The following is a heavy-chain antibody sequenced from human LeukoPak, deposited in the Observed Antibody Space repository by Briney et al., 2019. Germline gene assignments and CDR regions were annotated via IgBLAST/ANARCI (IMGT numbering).Heavy chain of an antibody. D-gene: IGHD3-10*01. V-gene: IGHV4-59*01. CDR1: GGSISSYY. Sequence: SETLSLTCTASGGSISSYYWSWIRQPPGKGLEWIGYIYYSGSTNYNPSLKSRVTISVDTSKNQFSLKLSSVTAADTAVYYCARGMRFGEFFLDYWGQGTLVTVSS. J-gene: IGHJ4*02. CDR2: IYYSGST. CDR3: ARGMRFGEFFLDY.